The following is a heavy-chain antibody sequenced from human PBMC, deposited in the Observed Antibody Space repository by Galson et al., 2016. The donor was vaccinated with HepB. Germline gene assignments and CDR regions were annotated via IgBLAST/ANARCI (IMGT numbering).Heavy chain of an antibody. D-gene: IGHD6-19*01. CDR3: ARMVPLYSGGWYVRGDGWFDP. J-gene: IGHJ5*02. CDR1: GFTFSHYF. CDR2: ISGSADSR. Sequence: SLRLSCAASGFTFSHYFVSWIRQAPGKGLEWVSYISGSADSRRYADSVKGRFTISRDNSKNSLYPQMNNLRAEDTAVYYCARMVPLYSGGWYVRGDGWFDPWGQGTLVTVSS. V-gene: IGHV3-11*01.